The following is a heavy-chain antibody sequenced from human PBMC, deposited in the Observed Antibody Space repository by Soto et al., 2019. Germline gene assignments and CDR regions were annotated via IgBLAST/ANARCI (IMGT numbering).Heavy chain of an antibody. CDR3: AKTDGYEVEY. V-gene: IGHV5-51*01. Sequence: PGESLKISCKGSGYSFVSYWIAWVRQMPGKGLEWMGSIYPGDSDTTYSPSIQGQVTISADKSSTTVYLQWNTLKASDTAMYYCAKTDGYEVEYWGRGTQVTVSS. J-gene: IGHJ4*02. D-gene: IGHD5-18*01. CDR2: IYPGDSDT. CDR1: GYSFVSYW.